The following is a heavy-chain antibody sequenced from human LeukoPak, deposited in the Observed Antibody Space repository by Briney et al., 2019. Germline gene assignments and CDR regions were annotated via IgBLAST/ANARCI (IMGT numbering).Heavy chain of an antibody. V-gene: IGHV3-11*06. CDR3: ARDHNYAFDN. D-gene: IGHD1-1*01. J-gene: IGHJ4*02. CDR1: GGSISSTSYY. CDR2: IGIDSGNT. Sequence: LSLTCTVSGGSISSTSYYWDWLRQVPGKGLEWISYIGIDSGNTKYADSVRGRFTISADKAKNSLYLQMNSLRVEDTAVYYCARDHNYAFDNWGQGTLVSVAS.